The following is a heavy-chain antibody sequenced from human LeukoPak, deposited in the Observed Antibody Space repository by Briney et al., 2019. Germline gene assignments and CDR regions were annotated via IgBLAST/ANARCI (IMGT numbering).Heavy chain of an antibody. V-gene: IGHV1-46*01. J-gene: IGHJ4*02. D-gene: IGHD5-12*01. Sequence: ASVKVSCKASGYTFTSYYMHWVRQAPGQGLEWMGIINPSGGSTSYAQKFQGRVTMTRDTSISTAYMELSRLRSDDTAVYYCASGPPGGGYETFDYWGQGTLVTVSS. CDR3: ASGPPGGGYETFDY. CDR2: INPSGGST. CDR1: GYTFTSYY.